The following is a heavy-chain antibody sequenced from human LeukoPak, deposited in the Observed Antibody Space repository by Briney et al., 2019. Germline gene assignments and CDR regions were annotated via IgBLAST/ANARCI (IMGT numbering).Heavy chain of an antibody. CDR3: ARAEYDILTGPEGFDP. J-gene: IGHJ5*02. V-gene: IGHV1-69*04. Sequence: ASVKVSCKASGGTFSSYAISRVRQAPGQGLEWMGRIIPFLGIANYEQKFQGRVTITADKSTSTAYMELSSLRSEDTAVYYCARAEYDILTGPEGFDPWGQGTLVTVSS. CDR2: IIPFLGIA. CDR1: GGTFSSYA. D-gene: IGHD3-9*01.